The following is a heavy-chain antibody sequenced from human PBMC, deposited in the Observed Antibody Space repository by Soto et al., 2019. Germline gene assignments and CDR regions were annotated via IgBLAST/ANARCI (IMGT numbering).Heavy chain of an antibody. Sequence: QVQLVQSGAEVKKPGASVKVSCKAPGYSFTTYKIHWGRQAPGQGLNWLGIVNPRIGSTVYAQRFQGRVTMTGDTSTSTVYMELSSLRSDDTAVYYCARSVVPATMRGWFDPWGQGTLVTVSS. D-gene: IGHD2-2*01. V-gene: IGHV1-46*03. CDR2: VNPRIGST. J-gene: IGHJ5*02. CDR3: ARSVVPATMRGWFDP. CDR1: GYSFTTYK.